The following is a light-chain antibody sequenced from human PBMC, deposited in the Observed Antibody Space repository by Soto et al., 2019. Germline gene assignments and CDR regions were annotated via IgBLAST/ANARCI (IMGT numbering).Light chain of an antibody. Sequence: ENVLTQSPGTLSLSPGERATLSCRASESVSSIYVAWYQQKPGQAPRLLIYGASTRAPGIPVRFSGSGSGTDFTLTISRLEPEDFAVYYCQQYGSSPLTFGGGTKVDIK. CDR1: ESVSSIY. V-gene: IGKV3-20*01. J-gene: IGKJ4*01. CDR2: GAS. CDR3: QQYGSSPLT.